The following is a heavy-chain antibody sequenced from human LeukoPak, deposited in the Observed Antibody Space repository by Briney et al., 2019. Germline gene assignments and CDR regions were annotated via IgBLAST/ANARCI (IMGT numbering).Heavy chain of an antibody. CDR2: ISAYNGNT. D-gene: IGHD2-2*01. J-gene: IGHJ4*02. CDR1: GYTFTSYG. V-gene: IGHV1-18*01. CDR3: AREKLPLFELLFVPYYFDY. Sequence: ASVKVSCKASGYTFTSYGISWVRQAPGQGLEWMGWISAYNGNTNYAQKLQGRVTMTTDTSTSTAYMELRSLRSDDTAVYYCAREKLPLFELLFVPYYFDYWGQGTLVTVSS.